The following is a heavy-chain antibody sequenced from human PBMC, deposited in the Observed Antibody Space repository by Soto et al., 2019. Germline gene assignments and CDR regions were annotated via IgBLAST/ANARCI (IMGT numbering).Heavy chain of an antibody. CDR3: ARDYSGTYGWFDP. V-gene: IGHV1-69*08. CDR2: IIPLLGIA. D-gene: IGHD1-26*01. Sequence: QVQLVQSGAEVKKSGSSVKVSCKASGGTFSSDSISWARQAPGQGLEWMGRIIPLLGIANYAQKFQGRVTITADYSTSTAYMELRSLRSEDTAVYYCARDYSGTYGWFDPRGQGTRVAVSS. CDR1: GGTFSSDS. J-gene: IGHJ5*02.